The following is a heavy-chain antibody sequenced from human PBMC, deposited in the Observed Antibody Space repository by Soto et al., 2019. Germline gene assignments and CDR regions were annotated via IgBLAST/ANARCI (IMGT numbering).Heavy chain of an antibody. V-gene: IGHV3-66*01. CDR3: ARVSRELDADY. J-gene: IGHJ4*02. CDR1: GFTVSSNY. CDR2: IYSGGST. D-gene: IGHD1-26*01. Sequence: EVQLVESGGGLVQPGGSLRLSCAASGFTVSSNYMSWVRQAPGKGLEWVSVIYSGGSTYYADSVKGRFTISRDNSKNTLYLKMNSLRAEDTAVYYGARVSRELDADYWGQGTLVTVSS.